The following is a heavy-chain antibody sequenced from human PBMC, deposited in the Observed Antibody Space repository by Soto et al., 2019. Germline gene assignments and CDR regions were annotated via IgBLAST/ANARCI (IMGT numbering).Heavy chain of an antibody. CDR2: ISWNSGSI. D-gene: IGHD6-6*01. V-gene: IGHV3-9*01. CDR3: AKDIVSLRGSSTYFDY. CDR1: GFIFDDYD. J-gene: IGHJ4*02. Sequence: EVQLVEFGGGLAQPGRSLRLSCAASGFIFDDYDMHWVRQAPGKGLEWVSGISWNSGSIGYADSVKGRFTISRDNAKNSLYLQMNSLRAEDTAMYYCAKDIVSLRGSSTYFDYWGQGTLVTVSS.